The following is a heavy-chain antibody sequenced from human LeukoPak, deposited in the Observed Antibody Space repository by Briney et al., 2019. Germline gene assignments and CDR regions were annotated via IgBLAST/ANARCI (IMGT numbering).Heavy chain of an antibody. CDR1: GFTFRSYW. V-gene: IGHV3-7*01. CDR3: ARDFQRWTGYSLGFDY. CDR2: IKQDGSEL. J-gene: IGHJ4*02. Sequence: GGSLRLSCAASGFTFRSYWMDWVRQAPGKGLEWVANIKQDGSELYYVDSVKGRFTISRDNAKNTLYLQMNSLRAEDTAVYYCARDFQRWTGYSLGFDYWGQGTLVTVSS. D-gene: IGHD3/OR15-3a*01.